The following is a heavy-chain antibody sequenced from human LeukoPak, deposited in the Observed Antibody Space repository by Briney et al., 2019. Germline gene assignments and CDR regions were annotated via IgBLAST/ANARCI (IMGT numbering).Heavy chain of an antibody. D-gene: IGHD5-24*01. J-gene: IGHJ4*02. V-gene: IGHV4-59*01. Sequence: SETLSLTCTVSGGSISSYYWSWIRQPPGKGLEWIGSIYHSGSTNYNPSLKSRVTVSVDTSKNQFSLKLRSVTAADTAVYYCARENGYKYDYWGQGTLVTVSS. CDR1: GGSISSYY. CDR2: IYHSGST. CDR3: ARENGYKYDY.